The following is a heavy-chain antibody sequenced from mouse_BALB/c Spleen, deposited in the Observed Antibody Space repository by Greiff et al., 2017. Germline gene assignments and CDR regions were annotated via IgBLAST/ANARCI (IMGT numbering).Heavy chain of an antibody. V-gene: IGHV5-6-5*01. Sequence: EVMLVQSGGGLVKPGGSLKLSCAASGFTFSSYAMSWVRQTPEKRLEWVASISSGGSTYYPDSVKGRFTISRYKARNILYLQMSSLRSEDTAVYYCERGAYYDSSLDYWGQGTTLTVSS. D-gene: IGHD1-1*01. J-gene: IGHJ2*01. CDR3: ERGAYYDSSLDY. CDR2: ISSGGST. CDR1: GFTFSSYA.